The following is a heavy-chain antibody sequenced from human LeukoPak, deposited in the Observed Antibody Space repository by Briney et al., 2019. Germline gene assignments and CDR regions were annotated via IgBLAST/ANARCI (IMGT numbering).Heavy chain of an antibody. CDR3: ARSGFLRYFGNS. D-gene: IGHD3-9*01. V-gene: IGHV3-66*01. CDR1: GLAFSDYW. CDR2: IYSGGST. J-gene: IGHJ4*02. Sequence: GGSLRLSCAASGLAFSDYWMSWVRQVPGKGLEWVSVIYSGGSTYYADSVKGRFNISRDISKNTVYLQMNSLRAEDTAVYYCARSGFLRYFGNSWGQGTLVTVSS.